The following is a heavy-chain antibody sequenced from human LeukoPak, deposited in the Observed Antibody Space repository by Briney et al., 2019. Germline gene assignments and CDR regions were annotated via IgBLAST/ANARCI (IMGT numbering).Heavy chain of an antibody. CDR3: ARVAYGSSWFDP. V-gene: IGHV4-61*05. J-gene: IGHJ5*02. D-gene: IGHD2-2*01. CDR1: GGSISRSYYY. CDR2: IYYSGST. Sequence: SETLSLTCSVSGGSISRSYYYWGWIRQPPGKGLEWIGYIYYSGSTNYNPSLKSRVTISIDTSKSQFSLTLTSVTAADTAVYYCARVAYGSSWFDPWGQGTLVIVSS.